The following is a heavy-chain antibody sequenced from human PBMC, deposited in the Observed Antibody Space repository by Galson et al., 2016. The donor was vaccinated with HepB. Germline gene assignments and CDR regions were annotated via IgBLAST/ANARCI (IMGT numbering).Heavy chain of an antibody. CDR3: ARSWGSGSFNYYYYAMDV. Sequence: SVKVSCKASGYMFTSYGMHWVRQAPGQRPEWMGWINGGNGNTKYSQKLQGRLNITRDTSASTAYMELSSLRSEDTAVYLCARSWGSGSFNYYYYAMDVWGLGTTVTVSS. CDR1: GYMFTSYG. J-gene: IGHJ6*02. D-gene: IGHD3-10*01. CDR2: INGGNGNT. V-gene: IGHV1-3*01.